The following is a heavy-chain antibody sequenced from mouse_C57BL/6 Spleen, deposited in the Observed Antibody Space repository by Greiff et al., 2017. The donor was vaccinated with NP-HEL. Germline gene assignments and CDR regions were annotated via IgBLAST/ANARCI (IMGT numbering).Heavy chain of an antibody. J-gene: IGHJ2*01. Sequence: VQLQQSGPELVKPGASVKISCKASGYSFTGYYMNWVKQSPEKSLEWIGEINPSTGGTTYNQKFKAKATLTVDKSSSPAYMQLKSLTSEDSAVYYCARRGMITTLFDYWGQGTTLTVSS. D-gene: IGHD2-4*01. V-gene: IGHV1-42*01. CDR1: GYSFTGYY. CDR3: ARRGMITTLFDY. CDR2: INPSTGGT.